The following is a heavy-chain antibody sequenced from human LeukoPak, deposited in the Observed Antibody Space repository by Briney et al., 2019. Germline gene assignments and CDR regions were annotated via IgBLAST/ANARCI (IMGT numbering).Heavy chain of an antibody. CDR2: ISAYNGNT. V-gene: IGHV1-18*01. J-gene: IGHJ5*02. CDR1: GYTFTSYG. Sequence: ASVKVSCKASGYTFTSYGISWVRQAPGQGLEWMGWISAYNGNTNYAQKLQGRVTMTTDTSTSTAYMELRSLRSDDTAVYYCARDSSSWYVIGWSDPWGQGTLVTVSS. CDR3: ARDSSSWYVIGWSDP. D-gene: IGHD6-13*01.